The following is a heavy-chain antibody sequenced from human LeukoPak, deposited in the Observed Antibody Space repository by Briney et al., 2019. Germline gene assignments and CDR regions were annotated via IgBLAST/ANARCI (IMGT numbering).Heavy chain of an antibody. Sequence: GGSLRLSCAASGFTFSSYAMSWVRQAPGKGLEWVSYISSSSSTIYYADSVKGRFTISRDNAKNSLYLQMNSLRAEDTAVYYCARDFSSSWYGTYYYYMDVWGKGTTVTVSS. CDR2: ISSSSSTI. V-gene: IGHV3-48*01. CDR3: ARDFSSSWYGTYYYYMDV. CDR1: GFTFSSYA. D-gene: IGHD6-13*01. J-gene: IGHJ6*03.